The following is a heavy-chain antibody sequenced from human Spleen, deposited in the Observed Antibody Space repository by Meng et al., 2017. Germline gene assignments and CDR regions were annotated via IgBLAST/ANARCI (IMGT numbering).Heavy chain of an antibody. CDR1: GYTFTSYY. D-gene: IGHD5-18*01. J-gene: IGHJ6*02. V-gene: IGHV1-46*01. CDR2: INPSGGST. Sequence: ASVKVSCKASGYTFTSYYMHWVRQAPGQGLEWMGIINPSGGSTSYAQKFQGRVTMTRDTSTSTVYMELSSLRSEDTAVYYCARDAWIQLWLLHYYGMDVWGQGTTVTVSS. CDR3: ARDAWIQLWLLHYYGMDV.